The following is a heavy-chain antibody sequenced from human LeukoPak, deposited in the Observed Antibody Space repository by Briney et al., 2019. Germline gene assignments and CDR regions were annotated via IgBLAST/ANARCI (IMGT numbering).Heavy chain of an antibody. D-gene: IGHD3-3*01. CDR1: GGSISSSSYY. J-gene: IGHJ6*03. Sequence: SETLSLTCTVSGGSISSSSYYWGWIRQPPGKGLEWIGEINHSGSTNYNPSLKSRVTISVDTSKNQFSLKLSSVTAADTAVYYCARGNFRGRIFGVVTAYYYYYYYMDVWGKGTTVTVSS. CDR2: INHSGST. CDR3: ARGNFRGRIFGVVTAYYYYYYYMDV. V-gene: IGHV4-39*07.